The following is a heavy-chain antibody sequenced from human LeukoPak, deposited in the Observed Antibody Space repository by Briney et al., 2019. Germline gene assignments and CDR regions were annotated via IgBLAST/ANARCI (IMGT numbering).Heavy chain of an antibody. J-gene: IGHJ4*02. CDR2: IHYSGST. CDR1: GGSIRSDY. CDR3: ARLGRKTTVVPPDFDC. D-gene: IGHD4-23*01. V-gene: IGHV4-59*01. Sequence: TSQTLSLTCTVSGGSIRSDYWSWVRQPPGKGLEWIGYIHYSGSTNYNASLKSRLTMSVDMSKNQFSLKLTSVTAADTAVYYCARLGRKTTVVPPDFDCWGQETLVTVSS.